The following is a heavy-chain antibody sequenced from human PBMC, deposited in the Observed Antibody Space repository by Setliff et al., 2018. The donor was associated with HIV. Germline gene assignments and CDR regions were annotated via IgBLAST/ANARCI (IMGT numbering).Heavy chain of an antibody. V-gene: IGHV4-34*01. CDR2: INPSGDT. Sequence: SETLSLTCAVYGGSFSGYFWSWIRQSPGKGLEWIGEINPSGDTYYNPSLKSRVSIPIDTSRNQFSLKLTSVTAADTAVYYCARGRDYVWGNYHYSGGGAFDIGGQGTAVTVSS. CDR1: GGSFSGYF. CDR3: ARGRDYVWGNYHYSGGGAFDI. D-gene: IGHD3-16*02. J-gene: IGHJ3*02.